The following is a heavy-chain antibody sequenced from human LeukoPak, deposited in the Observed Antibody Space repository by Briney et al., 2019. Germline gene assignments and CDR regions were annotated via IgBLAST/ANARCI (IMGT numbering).Heavy chain of an antibody. V-gene: IGHV1-2*02. CDR2: INPNSGST. D-gene: IGHD3-3*01. J-gene: IGHJ6*02. CDR1: GYTFTGYY. CDR3: ARVNYDFWSGGGYYYYGMDV. Sequence: ASVKVSCKASGYTFTGYYMHWVRQAPGQGLEWMGWINPNSGSTNYAQKFQGRVTMTRDTSISTAYMELSRLRSDDTAVYYCARVNYDFWSGGGYYYYGMDVWGQGTTVTVSS.